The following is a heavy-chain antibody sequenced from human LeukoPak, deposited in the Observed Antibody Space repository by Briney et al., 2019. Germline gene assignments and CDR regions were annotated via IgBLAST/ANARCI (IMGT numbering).Heavy chain of an antibody. Sequence: GGSLRLSCAASGFTFSSYAMSWVRQAPGKGLEWVSVIYSGGRTYYADSVKGRFTISRDNSKNTLYLQMNSLRAEDTAVYYCAKDPPGTTNYWGQGTLVTVSS. J-gene: IGHJ4*02. CDR3: AKDPPGTTNY. D-gene: IGHD1-7*01. CDR2: IYSGGRT. CDR1: GFTFSSYA. V-gene: IGHV3-23*03.